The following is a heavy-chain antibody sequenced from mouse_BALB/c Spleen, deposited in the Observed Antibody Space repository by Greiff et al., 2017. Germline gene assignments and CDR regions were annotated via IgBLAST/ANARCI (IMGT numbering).Heavy chain of an antibody. V-gene: IGHV1-7*01. J-gene: IGHJ2*01. Sequence: VMLVESGADLAKPGASVKMSCNASGYTFTSYWMHWVKQRPGQGLEWIGYINPSTGYTEYNQKFKNKATLTADKSSSTAYMQLSNLTSEDSAVYYCASLWDPDYWGQGTTLTVSS. CDR3: ASLWDPDY. CDR2: INPSTGYT. D-gene: IGHD4-1*01. CDR1: GYTFTSYW.